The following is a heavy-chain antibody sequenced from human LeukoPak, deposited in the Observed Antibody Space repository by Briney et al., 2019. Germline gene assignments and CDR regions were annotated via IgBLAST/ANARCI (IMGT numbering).Heavy chain of an antibody. CDR1: GFTFSSYA. D-gene: IGHD6-6*01. Sequence: GGSLRLSCAASGFTFSSYAMSWVRQAPGKGLEWVSAISGSGGSTYYADSVKGRFTISRDNSKNTLYLQMNSLRAEDTAVYYCAKVEDSSSSWDLDYWGQGTLVTVSS. V-gene: IGHV3-23*01. CDR2: ISGSGGST. CDR3: AKVEDSSSSWDLDY. J-gene: IGHJ4*02.